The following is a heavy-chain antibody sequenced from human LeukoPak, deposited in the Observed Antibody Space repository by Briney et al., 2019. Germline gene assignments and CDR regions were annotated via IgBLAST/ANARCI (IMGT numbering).Heavy chain of an antibody. CDR2: IYFSGST. CDR1: GGSISSSSYY. CDR3: ARVVLAVAGDGRFDP. J-gene: IGHJ5*02. V-gene: IGHV4-39*07. Sequence: SETLSLTCTVSGGSISSSSYYWGWIRQPPGKGLEWIGSIYFSGSTYYNPSLKSRVTISVDTSKNQFSLKLSSVTAADTAVYYCARVVLAVAGDGRFDPWGQGTLVTVSS. D-gene: IGHD6-19*01.